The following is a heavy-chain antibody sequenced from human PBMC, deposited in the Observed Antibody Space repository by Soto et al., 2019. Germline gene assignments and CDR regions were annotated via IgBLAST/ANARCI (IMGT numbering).Heavy chain of an antibody. V-gene: IGHV3-30*18. Sequence: LRHSCAASGFTFSSYGMHWVRQAPGKGLEWVAVISYDGSNKYYADSVKGRFTISRDNSKNTLYLQMNSLRAEDTAVYYCAKDENYCSSTSCYGYYYYYGMDVWGQGTTVTVSS. CDR3: AKDENYCSSTSCYGYYYYYGMDV. J-gene: IGHJ6*02. CDR2: ISYDGSNK. CDR1: GFTFSSYG. D-gene: IGHD2-2*01.